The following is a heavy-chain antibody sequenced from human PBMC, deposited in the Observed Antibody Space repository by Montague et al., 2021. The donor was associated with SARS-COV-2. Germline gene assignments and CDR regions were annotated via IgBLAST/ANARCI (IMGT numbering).Heavy chain of an antibody. CDR1: GGSISSSSYY. J-gene: IGHJ4*02. CDR2: ISYSGST. D-gene: IGHD6-13*01. Sequence: SETLSLTCTVSGGSISSSSYYWGWIRQPPGKGLEWIGSISYSGSTYPSPSLKSPVTISVDTSRNQFSLKLSSVTAADSAVYYCARRPSSSWYYFDSWGQGTLVTVSS. CDR3: ARRPSSSWYYFDS. V-gene: IGHV4-39*01.